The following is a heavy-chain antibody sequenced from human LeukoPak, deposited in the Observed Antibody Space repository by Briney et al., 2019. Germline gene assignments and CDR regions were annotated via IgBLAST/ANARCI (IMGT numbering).Heavy chain of an antibody. D-gene: IGHD4-17*01. CDR3: ARDPHYGPNYYDFGMDV. J-gene: IGHJ6*02. CDR1: GYIFTAYY. Sequence: AASVKVSCKASGYIFTAYYIHWVRQAPGQGLEWMGIINPSDSSTKYTQNFQGRVTMTRDTSANTVYMELSSLRSEDTAVYYCARDPHYGPNYYDFGMDVWGQGTTVTVSS. CDR2: INPSDSST. V-gene: IGHV1-46*01.